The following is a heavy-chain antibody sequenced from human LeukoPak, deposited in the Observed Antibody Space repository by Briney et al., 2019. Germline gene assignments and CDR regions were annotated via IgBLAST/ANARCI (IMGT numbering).Heavy chain of an antibody. CDR2: IKPDGSLI. V-gene: IGHV3-7*01. J-gene: IGHJ4*02. CDR1: GFTFSSYW. D-gene: IGHD1-26*01. CDR3: AKWELYSGFYYIDY. Sequence: GGSLRLSCAASGFTFSSYWMTWVRQGPGKGLEWVASIKPDGSLIYYVDSVKGRFTISRDNAKNSLYLQMNSLRAEDTAVYYCAKWELYSGFYYIDYWGQGTLATVSS.